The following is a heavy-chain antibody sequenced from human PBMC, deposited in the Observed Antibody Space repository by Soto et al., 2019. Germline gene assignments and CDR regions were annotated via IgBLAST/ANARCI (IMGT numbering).Heavy chain of an antibody. V-gene: IGHV3-30*18. D-gene: IGHD1-26*01. CDR2: ISYDGSNK. CDR3: AKDHEWELLVYYFDY. CDR1: GFTFSSYG. J-gene: IGHJ4*02. Sequence: GGSLRLSCAASGFTFSSYGMHWVRQAPGKGLEWVAVISYDGSNKYYADSVKGRFTTSRDNSKNTLYLQMNSLRAEDTAVYYCAKDHEWELLVYYFDYWGQGTLVTVSS.